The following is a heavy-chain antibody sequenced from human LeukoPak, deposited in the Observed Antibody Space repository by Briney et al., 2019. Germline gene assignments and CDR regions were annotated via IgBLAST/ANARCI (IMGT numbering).Heavy chain of an antibody. CDR3: ARANWGFHFDY. V-gene: IGHV4-30-2*01. CDR2: IYQSGSS. D-gene: IGHD7-27*01. Sequence: SETLSLTCAVSGGSISSGGYSWSWIRQPPGKGLEWIGYIYQSGSSYCNPSLKSRVTISVDRSKNQFSLKLSSVTAADTAVYYCARANWGFHFDYWGQGTLVTVSS. CDR1: GGSISSGGYS. J-gene: IGHJ4*02.